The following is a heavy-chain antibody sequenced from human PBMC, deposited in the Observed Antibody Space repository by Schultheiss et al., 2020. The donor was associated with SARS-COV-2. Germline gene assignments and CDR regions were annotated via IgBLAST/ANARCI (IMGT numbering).Heavy chain of an antibody. D-gene: IGHD4-17*01. Sequence: GGSLRLSCAASGFTFSSYAMNWVRQAPGKGLEWVSYISSSGSTIYYADSVKGRFTISRDNAKNSLYLQMNSLRAEDTAVYYCAKDYGDYGALDYWGQGTLVTVSS. CDR3: AKDYGDYGALDY. CDR2: ISSSGSTI. CDR1: GFTFSSYA. J-gene: IGHJ4*02. V-gene: IGHV3-48*04.